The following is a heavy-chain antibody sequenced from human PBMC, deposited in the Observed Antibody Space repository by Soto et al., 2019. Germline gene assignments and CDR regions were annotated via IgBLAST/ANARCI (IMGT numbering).Heavy chain of an antibody. CDR2: ISHSGNT. V-gene: IGHV4-34*01. Sequence: LSLTCAVSGGSFSGNYWTWIRQPPGKGLEWIGEISHSGNTNYNPSLKSRVTISVDTSKNQFSLNLSPVTAADTADYYCARGHLPGGNSFYFDYWGQGSRVTVSS. CDR1: GGSFSGNY. J-gene: IGHJ4*02. D-gene: IGHD4-4*01. CDR3: ARGHLPGGNSFYFDY.